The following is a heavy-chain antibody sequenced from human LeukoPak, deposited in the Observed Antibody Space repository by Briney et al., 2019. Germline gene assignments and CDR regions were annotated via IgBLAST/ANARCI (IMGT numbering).Heavy chain of an antibody. J-gene: IGHJ4*02. CDR3: ARGDSSGSDY. CDR1: GFTFSSYS. CDR2: ISSSSSYI. V-gene: IGHV3-21*01. Sequence: PGGSLRLCCAASGFTFSSYSVNWVRKAPGKGLEWVSSISSSSSYIYYADSVKGRFTISRDNAKNSLYLQMNSLRAEDTAVYYCARGDSSGSDYWGQGTLVTVSS. D-gene: IGHD3-22*01.